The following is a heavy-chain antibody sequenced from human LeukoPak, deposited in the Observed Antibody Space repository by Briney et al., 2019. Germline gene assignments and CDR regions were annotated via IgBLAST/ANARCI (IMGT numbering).Heavy chain of an antibody. CDR2: INWNSGST. CDR3: ARDQFGVIIVTSQYYFDY. J-gene: IGHJ4*02. D-gene: IGHD3-3*01. CDR1: GFTFDDYG. V-gene: IGHV3-20*04. Sequence: GGSLRLSCAASGFTFDDYGMSWVRQAPGKGLEWVSGINWNSGSTGYADSVKGRFTISRDNAKNSLYLQMNSLRAEDTALYYCARDQFGVIIVTSQYYFDYWGQGTLVTVSS.